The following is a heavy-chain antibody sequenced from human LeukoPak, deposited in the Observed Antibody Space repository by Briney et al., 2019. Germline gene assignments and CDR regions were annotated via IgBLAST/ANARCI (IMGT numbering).Heavy chain of an antibody. CDR2: INPNSGGT. D-gene: IGHD5-12*01. Sequence: ASVTVSCKASGYTFTGYYMHWVRQAPGQGLEWMGWINPNSGGTNYAQKFQGWVTMTRDTSISTAYMELSRLRSDDTAVYYCARGRGYSGYDLVDYWGQGTLVTVSS. V-gene: IGHV1-2*04. CDR1: GYTFTGYY. J-gene: IGHJ4*02. CDR3: ARGRGYSGYDLVDY.